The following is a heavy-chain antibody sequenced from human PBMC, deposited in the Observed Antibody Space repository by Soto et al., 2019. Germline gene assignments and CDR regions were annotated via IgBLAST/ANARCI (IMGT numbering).Heavy chain of an antibody. Sequence: ASVKVSCKASGYTFTSYYMHWVRQAPGQGLEWMGIINPSGGSTSYAQKFQGRVTMTRDTSTSTVYMELSSLRSEDTAVYYCARDQKAVTVLDYYYYMDVWGKGTTVTVSS. D-gene: IGHD3-3*02. CDR3: ARDQKAVTVLDYYYYMDV. V-gene: IGHV1-46*03. J-gene: IGHJ6*03. CDR1: GYTFTSYY. CDR2: INPSGGST.